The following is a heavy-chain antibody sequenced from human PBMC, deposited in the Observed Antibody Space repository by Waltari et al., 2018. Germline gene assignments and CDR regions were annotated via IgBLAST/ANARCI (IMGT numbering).Heavy chain of an antibody. CDR1: GYSISSGYY. D-gene: IGHD7-27*01. V-gene: IGHV4-38-2*02. CDR2: IYHSGST. Sequence: QVQLQESGPGLVKPSETLSLTCTVSGYSISSGYYLGWIRQPPGKGLEWIGSIYHSGSTYYNPSLKSRVTISVDTSKNQFSLKLSSVTAADTAVYYCARVGETGGPWFYYYMDVWGKGTTVTVSS. J-gene: IGHJ6*03. CDR3: ARVGETGGPWFYYYMDV.